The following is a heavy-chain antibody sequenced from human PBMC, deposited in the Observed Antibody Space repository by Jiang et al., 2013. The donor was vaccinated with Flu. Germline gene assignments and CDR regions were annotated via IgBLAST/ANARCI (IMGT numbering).Heavy chain of an antibody. CDR1: GGSFNGYY. CDR3: ARGRYSTGDYKPPFDY. Sequence: ETLSLTCAVSGGSFNGYYWSWIRQAPGKGLEWIGEIIHSGGTNYNPSLKSRVAISVDPSERRVSLTMSSVTAADAGVYYCARGRYSTGDYKPPFDYWGQGTPVTVSS. CDR2: IIHSGGT. D-gene: IGHD4-11*01. V-gene: IGHV4-34*01. J-gene: IGHJ4*02.